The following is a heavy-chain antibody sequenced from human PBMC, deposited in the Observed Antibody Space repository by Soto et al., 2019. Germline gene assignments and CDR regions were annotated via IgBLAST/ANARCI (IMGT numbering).Heavy chain of an antibody. CDR2: IYHSGST. Sequence: PSETLSLTCAVSSGSISSSNWWSWVRQPPGKGLEWIGEIYHSGSTNYNPSLKSRVTISVDKSKNQFSLKLSSVTAADTAVYYCARVGTSYYYYYMDVWGKGTTVTVSS. CDR3: ARVGTSYYYYYMDV. J-gene: IGHJ6*03. V-gene: IGHV4-4*02. D-gene: IGHD2-2*01. CDR1: SGSISSSNW.